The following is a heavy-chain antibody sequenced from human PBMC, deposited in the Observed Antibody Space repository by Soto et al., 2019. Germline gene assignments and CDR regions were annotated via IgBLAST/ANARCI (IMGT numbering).Heavy chain of an antibody. J-gene: IGHJ4*02. CDR1: GYSFSTYW. CDR3: GRGLGYCSYGVCRIIDS. D-gene: IGHD2-8*01. Sequence: LGEPLKISCRASGYSFSTYWIAWGRQMPGKGLEWMGIIYPSDSDTRYGPSFQGQVTISAAKYISTAYLQWRSLKASDSAMYYCGRGLGYCSYGVCRIIDSWGQGTMVTVSS. V-gene: IGHV5-51*01. CDR2: IYPSDSDT.